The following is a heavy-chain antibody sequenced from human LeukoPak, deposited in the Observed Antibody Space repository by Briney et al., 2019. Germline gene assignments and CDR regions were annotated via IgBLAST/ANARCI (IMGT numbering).Heavy chain of an antibody. Sequence: GGSLRLSCAASGFTFSSYAMHWVRQAPGKGLEWVAVISYDGSNKYYADSVKGRFTISRDNSKNTLYLQMNSLRAEDTAVYYRARHNNDDILTGTSDYWGQGTLVTVSS. CDR3: ARHNNDDILTGTSDY. V-gene: IGHV3-30-3*01. CDR2: ISYDGSNK. CDR1: GFTFSSYA. J-gene: IGHJ4*02. D-gene: IGHD3-9*01.